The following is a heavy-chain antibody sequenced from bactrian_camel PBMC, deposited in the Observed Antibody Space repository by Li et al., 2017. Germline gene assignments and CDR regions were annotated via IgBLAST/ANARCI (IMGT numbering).Heavy chain of an antibody. Sequence: VQLVESGGGLVQPGGSLNLSCAASGFTFSSYTMSWVRQAPGKGLEWVSGVNPGGITYYADSVKGRFTISRDNAKNTFSLQLNSLKTEDTAIYYCVKRDWVPEYWGQGTQVTVS. CDR2: VNPGGIT. CDR3: VKRDWVPEY. D-gene: IGHD1*01. J-gene: IGHJ4*01. V-gene: IGHV3S40*01. CDR1: GFTFSSYT.